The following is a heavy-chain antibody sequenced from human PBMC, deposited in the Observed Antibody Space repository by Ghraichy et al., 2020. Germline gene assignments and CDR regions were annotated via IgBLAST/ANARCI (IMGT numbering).Heavy chain of an antibody. Sequence: GGSLRLSCAASGFTFNSYWMNWVRQAPGKGLEWVANINQDGSEKYYVDSVEGRFTISRDNAKNSLYLQMNRLRGEDMAVYYCARDGLFTGTPPRWFDPWGQGTLVTVSS. CDR1: GFTFNSYW. J-gene: IGHJ5*02. V-gene: IGHV3-7*03. D-gene: IGHD3-3*01. CDR3: ARDGLFTGTPPRWFDP. CDR2: INQDGSEK.